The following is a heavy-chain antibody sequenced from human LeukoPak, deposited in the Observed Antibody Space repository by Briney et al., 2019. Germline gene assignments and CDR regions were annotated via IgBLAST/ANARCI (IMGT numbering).Heavy chain of an antibody. CDR3: ASQRGHSEIDY. Sequence: SETLSLTCTVSGGSISSSSYYWGWIRQPPGKGLEWIGSIYYSRSTYYNPSLKSRVTISVDKSKTQFSLKLSSVPAADTAVYYCASQRGHSEIDYWGQGTLVTVSS. V-gene: IGHV4-39*07. CDR1: GGSISSSSYY. J-gene: IGHJ4*02. CDR2: IYYSRST. D-gene: IGHD1-1*01.